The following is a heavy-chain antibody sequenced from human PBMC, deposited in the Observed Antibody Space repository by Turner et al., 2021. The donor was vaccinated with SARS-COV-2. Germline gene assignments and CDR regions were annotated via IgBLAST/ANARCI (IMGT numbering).Heavy chain of an antibody. CDR1: GGPVSSTS. Sequence: QVQLQESGLGLVKPSETLSLSGTVSGGPVSSTSWTWIRQSPGSGLEWMGCFYKSGSSDYNPTVRSRVTISVDTSKNQISLNLISVTAADTAVYYCARHQGSASGYDHGMNVWGQGTAVIVSS. D-gene: IGHD2-15*01. CDR2: FYKSGSS. CDR3: ARHQGSASGYDHGMNV. V-gene: IGHV4-59*08. J-gene: IGHJ6*02.